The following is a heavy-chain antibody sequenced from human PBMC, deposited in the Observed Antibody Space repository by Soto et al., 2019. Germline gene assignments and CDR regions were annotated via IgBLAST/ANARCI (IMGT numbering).Heavy chain of an antibody. CDR2: IYYNGST. Sequence: VAGGTIVSFCWSWIMKKQGKGLEWIGYIYYNGSTNYNPSLKSRVTISVDTSKNQFSLKLSSVTAADTAVYYCARLTDCGGDCPLFDYWGQGTLVTVSS. CDR3: ARLTDCGGDCPLFDY. J-gene: IGHJ4*02. V-gene: IGHV4-59*01. CDR1: GGTIVSFC. D-gene: IGHD2-21*02.